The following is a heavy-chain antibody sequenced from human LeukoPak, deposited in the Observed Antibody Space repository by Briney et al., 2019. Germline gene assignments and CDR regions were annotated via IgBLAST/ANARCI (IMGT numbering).Heavy chain of an antibody. V-gene: IGHV1-69*05. Sequence: SVKVSCKTSGGTFNNSAISWVRQAPGQGLEWLGGIMPLFGTAGYAQKFQGRVTITKDESTRTAYMELSSLRSEDTAVYYCGTGTIPYYYYYMDVWGKGTTVTVSS. CDR1: GGTFNNSA. D-gene: IGHD1-7*01. CDR2: IMPLFGTA. J-gene: IGHJ6*03. CDR3: GTGTIPYYYYYMDV.